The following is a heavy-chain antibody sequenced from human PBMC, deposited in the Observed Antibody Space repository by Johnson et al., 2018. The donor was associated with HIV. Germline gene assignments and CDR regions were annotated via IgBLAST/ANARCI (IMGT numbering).Heavy chain of an antibody. CDR3: AKDGRGTYPNALYI. J-gene: IGHJ3*02. V-gene: IGHV3-23*04. Sequence: VQLVESGGGLVQPRGSLRLSCAASGFTFSSYAMSWVRQAPGKGLQWVSTVTGSDSSSYYADSVKGRFAIYRDDSKNTLFLQMNSLRAEDTAIYYCAKDGRGTYPNALYIWGQGTMVTVSS. CDR1: GFTFSSYA. CDR2: VTGSDSSS. D-gene: IGHD1-26*01.